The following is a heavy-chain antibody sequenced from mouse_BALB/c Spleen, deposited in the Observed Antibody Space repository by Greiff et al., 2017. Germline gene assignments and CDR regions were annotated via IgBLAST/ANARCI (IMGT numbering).Heavy chain of an antibody. D-gene: IGHD2-4*01. J-gene: IGHJ2*01. CDR2: INPGSGGT. V-gene: IGHV1-54*01. CDR3: ARGEDNDYDPYFDY. CDR1: GYAFTNYL. Sequence: VQLQQSGAELVRPGTSVKVSCKASGYAFTNYLIEWVKQRPGQGLEWIGVINPGSGGTNYNEKFKGKATLTADKSSSTAYMQLSSLTSDDSAVYFCARGEDNDYDPYFDYWGQGTTLTVSS.